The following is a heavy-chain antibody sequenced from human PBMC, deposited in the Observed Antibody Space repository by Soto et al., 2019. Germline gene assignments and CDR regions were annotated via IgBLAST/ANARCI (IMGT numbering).Heavy chain of an antibody. D-gene: IGHD1-26*01. CDR1: GGSFSGYY. CDR2: INHSGST. J-gene: IGHJ4*02. CDR3: ARGKVGATTWDY. V-gene: IGHV4-34*01. Sequence: QVQLQQWGAGLLKPSETLSLTCAVYGGSFSGYYWSWIRQPPGKGLEWIGEINHSGSTNYNPSLKSRVTISVDTSKHQFSLKLSSVTAADTAVYYCARGKVGATTWDYWGQGTLVTVSS.